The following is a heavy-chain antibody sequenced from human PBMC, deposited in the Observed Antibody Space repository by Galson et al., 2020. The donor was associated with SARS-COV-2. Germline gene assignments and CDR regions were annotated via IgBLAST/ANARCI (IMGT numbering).Heavy chain of an antibody. CDR2: IYYSGST. CDR3: ARKYAYYDRGTYIGGYFDY. Sequence: KASETLSLTCTVSGGSVSSGGYYWTWVRQHPGKGLEWIGYIYYSGSTYYNPSLKSRVTISVDTSNNQFSLKLSSVTAADTAVYYCARKYAYYDRGTYIGGYFDYWGHGTLVTVSS. D-gene: IGHD3-22*01. CDR1: GGSVSSGGYY. V-gene: IGHV4-31*03. J-gene: IGHJ4*01.